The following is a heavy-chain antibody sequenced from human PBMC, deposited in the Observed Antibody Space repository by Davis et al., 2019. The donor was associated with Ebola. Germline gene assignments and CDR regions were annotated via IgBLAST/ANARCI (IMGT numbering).Heavy chain of an antibody. CDR2: IKQDGNEQ. Sequence: GGSLRLSCAASGFTFSSYAMSWVRQAPGKGLEWVANIKQDGNEQFYVDSVKGRFTISRDNAKNSLFLHLNSLRAEDTAVYYCARVWTYHSTAFDIWGQGTLVTVSS. CDR3: ARVWTYHSTAFDI. CDR1: GFTFSSYA. V-gene: IGHV3-7*03. D-gene: IGHD3/OR15-3a*01. J-gene: IGHJ3*02.